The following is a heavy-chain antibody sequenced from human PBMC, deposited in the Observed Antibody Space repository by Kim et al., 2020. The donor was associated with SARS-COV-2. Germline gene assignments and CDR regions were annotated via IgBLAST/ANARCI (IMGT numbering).Heavy chain of an antibody. Sequence: SGRSKYYADSVKGRFTISIDNSKNTLYLQMNSLRAEDTAVYYCARVRSGYWGQGTLVTVSS. V-gene: IGHV3-53*01. D-gene: IGHD3-10*01. J-gene: IGHJ4*02. CDR2: SGRSK. CDR3: ARVRSGY.